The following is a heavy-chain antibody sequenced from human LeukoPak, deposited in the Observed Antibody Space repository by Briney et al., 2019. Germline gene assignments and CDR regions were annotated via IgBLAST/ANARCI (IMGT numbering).Heavy chain of an antibody. V-gene: IGHV4-61*01. CDR2: IYYSGST. J-gene: IGHJ4*02. D-gene: IGHD1-1*01. Sequence: SETLSLTCTVSGGSVSSGSYYWSWIRQPPGKGLEWIGYIYYSGSTNYNPSLKSRVTISVDTSKNQFSLKLSSVTAADTAVYYCARESERGLERRWGQGTLVTVSS. CDR3: ARESERGLERR. CDR1: GGSVSSGSYY.